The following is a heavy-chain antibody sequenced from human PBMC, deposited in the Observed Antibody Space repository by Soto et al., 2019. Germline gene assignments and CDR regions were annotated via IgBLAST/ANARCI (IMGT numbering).Heavy chain of an antibody. CDR3: AKLSGRDPLDY. D-gene: IGHD3-10*01. V-gene: IGHV3-23*01. CDR1: GFTFSTYH. Sequence: GGSLRLSCAASGFTFSTYHMSWFRQAPGKGLEWVSIISSGGGSTYYADSVKGRFTTSRDNSKNTLYLQMNSLRAEDTAVYYCAKLSGRDPLDYWGQGTLVPVSS. CDR2: ISSGGGST. J-gene: IGHJ4*02.